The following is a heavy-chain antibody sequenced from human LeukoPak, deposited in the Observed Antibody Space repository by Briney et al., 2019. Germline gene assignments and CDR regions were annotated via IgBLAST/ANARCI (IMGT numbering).Heavy chain of an antibody. D-gene: IGHD4-17*01. CDR2: ISGSGSTI. CDR3: ARDVYGDYGFDY. CDR1: GFTFTSYS. V-gene: IGHV3-48*01. Sequence: GGSLRLSCAASGFTFTSYSMDWVRQVPGKGLEWVSYISGSGSTIYYADSVKGRFTISRDNAKNSLYLQMNSLRAEDTAVYYCARDVYGDYGFDYWGQGTLVTVSS. J-gene: IGHJ4*02.